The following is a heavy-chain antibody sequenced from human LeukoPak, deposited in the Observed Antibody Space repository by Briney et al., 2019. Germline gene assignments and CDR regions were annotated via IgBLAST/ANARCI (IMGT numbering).Heavy chain of an antibody. J-gene: IGHJ5*02. CDR3: ARLVSLSTNWFDP. CDR2: IYTSGST. CDR1: GGSISSYY. D-gene: IGHD3-16*02. Sequence: SETLSLTCTVSGGSISSYYWSWIRQPPGKGLEWIGYIYTSGSTNYNPSLKSRVTISVDTSKNQFSLKLSSVTAADTAVYYCARLVSLSTNWFDPWGQGTLVTVSS. V-gene: IGHV4-4*09.